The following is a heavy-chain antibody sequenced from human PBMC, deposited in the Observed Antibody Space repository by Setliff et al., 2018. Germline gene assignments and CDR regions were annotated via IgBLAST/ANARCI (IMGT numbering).Heavy chain of an antibody. D-gene: IGHD4-17*01. J-gene: IGHJ4*02. CDR3: ARLPRTVTHFDY. CDR2: LHTSGSS. CDR1: GGSISSGSYY. Sequence: SETLSLTCAVSGGSISSGSYYWSWIRQPAGKGLEWVGRLHTSGSSNYNPSLQSRVSISVDTSKNQLSLKLDSLTAADTAVYFCARLPRTVTHFDYWGQGTLVTVSS. V-gene: IGHV4-61*02.